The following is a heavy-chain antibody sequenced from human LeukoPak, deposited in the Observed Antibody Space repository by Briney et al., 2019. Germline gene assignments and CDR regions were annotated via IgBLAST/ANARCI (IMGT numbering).Heavy chain of an antibody. V-gene: IGHV4-34*01. CDR2: INHSGST. Sequence: SETLSLTCAVYGGSFSGYYWSWIRQPPGKGLEWIGEINHSGSTNYNPSLKSRVTISVDTSKNQFSLKLSSVTAADTAVYYCARRKKLRYFDWSPSYNWFDPWGQGTLVTVSS. D-gene: IGHD3-9*01. J-gene: IGHJ5*02. CDR1: GGSFSGYY. CDR3: ARRKKLRYFDWSPSYNWFDP.